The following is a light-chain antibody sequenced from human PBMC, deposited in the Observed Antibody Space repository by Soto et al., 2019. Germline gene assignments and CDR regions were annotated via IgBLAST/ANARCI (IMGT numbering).Light chain of an antibody. CDR2: GAS. J-gene: IGKJ2*01. CDR3: QKSFHSFRT. Sequence: DVQMTQSPSSLSASVGDRVTITCRASQSIDIDLVWYQQKPGKAPKLLIYGASNLRSGVPSRFSGSGSGTDFTLTISSLQPEDFATYYCQKSFHSFRTFGQGTKLEIK. V-gene: IGKV1-39*01. CDR1: QSIDID.